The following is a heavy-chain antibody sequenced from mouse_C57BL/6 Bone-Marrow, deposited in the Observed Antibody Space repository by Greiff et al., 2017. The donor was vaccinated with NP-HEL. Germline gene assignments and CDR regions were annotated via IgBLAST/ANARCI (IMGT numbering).Heavy chain of an antibody. J-gene: IGHJ4*01. CDR2: IYPRSGNT. V-gene: IGHV1-81*01. Sequence: QVQLQQSGAELARPGASVKLSCKASGYTFTSYGISWVKQRTGQGLEWIGEIYPRSGNTYYNEKFKGKATLTADKSSSTAYMELRSLTSEDSAVYFGARKGLTGKDLYAMDYWGQGTSVTVSS. CDR3: ARKGLTGKDLYAMDY. D-gene: IGHD4-1*01. CDR1: GYTFTSYG.